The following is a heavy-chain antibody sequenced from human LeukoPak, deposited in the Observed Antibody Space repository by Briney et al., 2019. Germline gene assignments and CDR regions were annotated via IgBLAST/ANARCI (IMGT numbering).Heavy chain of an antibody. CDR2: MNPNSGNT. V-gene: IGHV1-8*01. CDR1: GYTFTSYD. Sequence: ASVKVSCKASGYTFTSYDINWVRQATGQGLEWMGWMNPNSGNTGYAQKFQGRVAMTRNTSISTAYMELSSLRSEDTAVYYCARGFRGGYSYPIGYWGQGTLVTVSS. CDR3: ARGFRGGYSYPIGY. J-gene: IGHJ4*02. D-gene: IGHD5-18*01.